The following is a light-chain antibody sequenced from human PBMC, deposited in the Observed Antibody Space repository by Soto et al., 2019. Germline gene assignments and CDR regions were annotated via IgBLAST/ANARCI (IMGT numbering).Light chain of an antibody. CDR1: QSISRY. CDR3: QQYNKWPPIT. CDR2: GAS. V-gene: IGKV3-15*01. Sequence: DILMAQSPATLSVSLGERATLSCQASQSISRYLAWYQQIPGQAPRLLIYGASTRATGIPARFSGSGSGTEFTLTISSLQPEDFAVYYCQQYNKWPPITFGQGTRLEIK. J-gene: IGKJ5*01.